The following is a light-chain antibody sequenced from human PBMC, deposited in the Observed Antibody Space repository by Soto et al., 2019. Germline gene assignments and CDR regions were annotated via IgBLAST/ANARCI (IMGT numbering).Light chain of an antibody. CDR3: QQANSFPLT. CDR2: AAP. J-gene: IGKJ4*01. V-gene: IGKV1-12*01. CDR1: QGISSR. Sequence: DIQMTQSPSSVSASVGDRVTITCRSSQGISSRLAWYQQKPGKAPNLMIYAAPSLQSGVPSRFSGSGSETDFTLTIGSLQPEDFATYYCQQANSFPLTFGEGTKVEIK.